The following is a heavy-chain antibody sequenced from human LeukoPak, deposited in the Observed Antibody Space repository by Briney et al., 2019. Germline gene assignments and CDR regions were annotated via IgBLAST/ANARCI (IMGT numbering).Heavy chain of an antibody. CDR2: IYPADSDI. J-gene: IGHJ5*02. CDR3: ARQEDCSGGSCYTWFDP. CDR1: GYSINNYW. V-gene: IGHV5-51*01. D-gene: IGHD2-15*01. Sequence: GESLKISCKGSGYSINNYWIGWVRQMPGKGLEWMGIIYPADSDIRYSPSFQGQVTISADKSISTAYLQWSSLKASDTAMYYCARQEDCSGGSCYTWFDPWGQGTLVTVSS.